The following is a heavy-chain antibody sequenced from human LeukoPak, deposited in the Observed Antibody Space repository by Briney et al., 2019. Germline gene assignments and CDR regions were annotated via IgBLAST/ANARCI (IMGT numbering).Heavy chain of an antibody. CDR3: AKVDPPIVAGARGDAFEI. J-gene: IGHJ3*02. D-gene: IGHD1-26*01. Sequence: GASVKVSCKASGYRFSNFGITWVRQAPGQGLEWMGWTSPYDDNPEYAKKFQGRVTMTTDTSTSTAYMELRSLRPDDTAMYYCAKVDPPIVAGARGDAFEIWGQGTLVIVSS. CDR1: GYRFSNFG. CDR2: TSPYDDNP. V-gene: IGHV1-18*01.